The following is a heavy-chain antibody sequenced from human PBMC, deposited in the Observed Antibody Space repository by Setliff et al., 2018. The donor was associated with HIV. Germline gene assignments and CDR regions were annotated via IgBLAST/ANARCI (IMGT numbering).Heavy chain of an antibody. D-gene: IGHD3-10*01. CDR2: LSGSGGST. CDR1: GFTFSSYG. Sequence: PGGSLRLSCAASGFTFSSYGMSWVRQAPGKGLEWVSSLSGSGGSTYYADSVKGRFTISRDNSKNTLYLRMNSLRAEDTAVYYCAQAQTSVSGSYYQYLQHWGQGTLVTVSS. J-gene: IGHJ1*01. CDR3: AQAQTSVSGSYYQYLQH. V-gene: IGHV3-23*01.